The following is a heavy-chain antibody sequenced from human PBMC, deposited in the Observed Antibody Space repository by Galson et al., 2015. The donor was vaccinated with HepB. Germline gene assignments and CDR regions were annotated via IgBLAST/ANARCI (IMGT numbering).Heavy chain of an antibody. Sequence: SETLSLTCAVYGGSFSGYYWSWIRQPPGKGLEWIGEINHSGSTNYNPSLKSRVTISVDTSKNQFSLKLSSVTAADTAVYYCARGRRRNDYWGQGTLVTVSS. J-gene: IGHJ4*02. D-gene: IGHD6-25*01. CDR3: ARGRRRNDY. CDR1: GGSFSGYY. CDR2: INHSGST. V-gene: IGHV4-34*01.